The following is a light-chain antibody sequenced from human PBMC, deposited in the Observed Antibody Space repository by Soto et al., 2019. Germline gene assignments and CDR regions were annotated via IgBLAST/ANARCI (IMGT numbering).Light chain of an antibody. CDR3: LLSHNAARV. Sequence: QAVVTQEPSLTVSPGGTVTLTCGSSTGAVTSNHHPYWLQQKAGQAPRTLIYDTSNKHSWTPARFSGSLLGDKAALPLSGAQPEVEAQYYCLLSHNAARVFGGGTKLTVL. CDR1: TGAVTSNHH. CDR2: DTS. V-gene: IGLV7-46*01. J-gene: IGLJ3*02.